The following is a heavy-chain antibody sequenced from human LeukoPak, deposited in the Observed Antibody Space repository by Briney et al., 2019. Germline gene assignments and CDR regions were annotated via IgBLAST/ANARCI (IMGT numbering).Heavy chain of an antibody. CDR2: IYPSDSTV. D-gene: IGHD3-16*01. CDR3: ARRPNAVGDFDL. CDR1: GYTFTNYW. J-gene: IGHJ4*02. V-gene: IGHV5-51*01. Sequence: GESLKISCHGSGYTFTNYWIAWVRQKPGKGLEWMGMIYPSDSTVRYSPSFQGQVTISVDKSTNTAYVHWADLEASDIAIYYCARRPNAVGDFDLWGQGTLVTVSS.